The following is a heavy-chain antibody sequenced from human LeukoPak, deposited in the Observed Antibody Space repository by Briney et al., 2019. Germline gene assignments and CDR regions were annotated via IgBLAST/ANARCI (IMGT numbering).Heavy chain of an antibody. D-gene: IGHD2-21*01. CDR2: INPSGGST. Sequence: ASVKASCKASGYTFTGYFIHWVRQAPGQGLEWMGIINPSGGSTSYAQKFQGRVTMTRDRSTSTVYMEVTSLKSDDTAVYFCARAGISDPTDYWGQGTLVIVSS. V-gene: IGHV1-46*01. CDR3: ARAGISDPTDY. J-gene: IGHJ4*02. CDR1: GYTFTGYF.